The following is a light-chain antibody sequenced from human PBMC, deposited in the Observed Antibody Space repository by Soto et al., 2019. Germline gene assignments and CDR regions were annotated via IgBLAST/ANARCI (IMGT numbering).Light chain of an antibody. J-gene: IGKJ4*01. CDR1: QSVSSSY. CDR2: GAS. V-gene: IGKV3-20*01. CDR3: QQYGNSPLT. Sequence: DIVLTQSPGTLSLSPGERATLSCRASQSVSSSYLAWYQQKPGQAPRLLIYGASSRATVIPDRFSGSGSGTNFTLTIGRLEPEDFAVYYCQQYGNSPLTFGGGTKVEIK.